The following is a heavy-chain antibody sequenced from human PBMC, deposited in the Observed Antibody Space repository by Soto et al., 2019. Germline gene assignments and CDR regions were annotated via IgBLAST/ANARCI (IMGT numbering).Heavy chain of an antibody. D-gene: IGHD3-3*01. Sequence: SLIPPCAASVFPFSFCSMDWVLQAPGKGPEWVSYISSSSSTIYYADSVKGRFTISRDNAKNSLYLQMNSLRAEDTAVYYCATENYDFWSGYYTRAHYYMDVWGKGTTVTVSS. J-gene: IGHJ6*03. CDR2: ISSSSSTI. CDR3: ATENYDFWSGYYTRAHYYMDV. V-gene: IGHV3-48*01. CDR1: VFPFSFCS.